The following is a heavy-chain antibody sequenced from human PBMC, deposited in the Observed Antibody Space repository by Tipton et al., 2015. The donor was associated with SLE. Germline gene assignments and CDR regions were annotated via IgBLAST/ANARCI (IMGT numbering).Heavy chain of an antibody. J-gene: IGHJ4*02. CDR3: ARQSGTEFWSGYYRGYYFDY. V-gene: IGHV4-34*01. CDR2: INHSGST. Sequence: TLSLTCAVYGGSFSGYYWSWIRQPPGKGLEWIGEINHSGSTNYNPSLKSRVTISVDTSKNQFSLKLSSVTAADTAVYYCARQSGTEFWSGYYRGYYFDYWGQGTLVTVSS. CDR1: GGSFSGYY. D-gene: IGHD3-3*01.